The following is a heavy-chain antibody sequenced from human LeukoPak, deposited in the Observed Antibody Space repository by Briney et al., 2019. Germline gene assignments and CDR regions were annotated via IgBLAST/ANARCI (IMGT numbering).Heavy chain of an antibody. Sequence: GGSLRLSCAASGFTFSSYGMHWVRQAPGKGLEWVAVISYDGSNKYYADSVKGRFTISRDNSKNTLYLQMNSLRAEDTAVYYCVLEGYDILTGDGAFDYWGQGTLATVSS. CDR2: ISYDGSNK. CDR1: GFTFSSYG. V-gene: IGHV3-30*03. D-gene: IGHD3-9*01. CDR3: VLEGYDILTGDGAFDY. J-gene: IGHJ4*02.